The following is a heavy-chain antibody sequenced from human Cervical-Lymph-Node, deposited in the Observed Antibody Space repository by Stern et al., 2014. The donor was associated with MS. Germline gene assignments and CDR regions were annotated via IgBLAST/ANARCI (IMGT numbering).Heavy chain of an antibody. CDR1: GYTLTSYG. J-gene: IGHJ3*02. D-gene: IGHD3-22*01. Sequence: QVQLVQSGAEVKKTGASVKVSCKASGYTLTSYGFSWVRQAPGQGLEWMGWIRAYNANTNYAQNFQDRVTMTTNTSTSTAYMELRNLRSDDTAIYYCARFHYDKVFDIWGQGTLVTVSS. CDR2: IRAYNANT. CDR3: ARFHYDKVFDI. V-gene: IGHV1-18*01.